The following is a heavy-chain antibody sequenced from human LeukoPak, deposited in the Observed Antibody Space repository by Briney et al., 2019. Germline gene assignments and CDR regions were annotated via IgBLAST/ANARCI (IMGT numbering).Heavy chain of an antibody. V-gene: IGHV3-30*02. CDR2: IRYDGSNK. Sequence: GGSLRLSCAASGFTFSSYGMHWVRQAPGKGLEWVTFIRYDGSNKYYADSVKGRFTISRDNSKNTLCLQMNSLRAEDTAVYYCARDGEKYYSFDYWGQGTLVTVSS. J-gene: IGHJ4*02. CDR3: ARDGEKYYSFDY. CDR1: GFTFSSYG.